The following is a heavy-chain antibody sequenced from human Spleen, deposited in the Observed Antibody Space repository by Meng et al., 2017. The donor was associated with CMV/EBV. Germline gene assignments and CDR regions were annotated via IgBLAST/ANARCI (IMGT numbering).Heavy chain of an antibody. CDR3: AINEGGSYYDY. D-gene: IGHD1-26*01. V-gene: IGHV1-69*05. Sequence: CKASGGPFSSYAISWVRQAPGQGLEWMGGIIPIFGTANYAQKFQGRVTITTDESTSTAYMELSSLRSEDTAVYYCAINEGGSYYDYWGQGTLVTVSS. J-gene: IGHJ4*02. CDR1: GGPFSSYA. CDR2: IIPIFGTA.